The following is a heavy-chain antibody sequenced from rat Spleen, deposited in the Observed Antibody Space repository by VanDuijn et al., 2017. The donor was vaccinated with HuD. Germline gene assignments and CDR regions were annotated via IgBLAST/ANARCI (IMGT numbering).Heavy chain of an antibody. J-gene: IGHJ2*01. CDR3: ARFWGYPYYFDY. CDR1: GFTFSNFP. D-gene: IGHD3-8*01. CDR2: ISTRGGST. V-gene: IGHV5-46*01. Sequence: EVQLVESGGDLVQPGRSVRLSCAASGFTFSNFPMAWVRQAPTKGLEWVATISTRGGSTYYRDSVKGRFTISRDNAKGTLSLQMNILRSEDTATYYCARFWGYPYYFDYWGQGVMVTVSS.